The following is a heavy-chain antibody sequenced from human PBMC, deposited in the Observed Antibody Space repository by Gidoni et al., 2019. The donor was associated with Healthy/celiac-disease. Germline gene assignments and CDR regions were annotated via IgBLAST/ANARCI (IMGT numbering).Heavy chain of an antibody. D-gene: IGHD2-15*01. Sequence: EVQLVESGGGLVQPGGSLSLPCAASGFTFSSYWMHLVSQSPGKGLVWGSRINSDGSSTSYADSVKGRLTISRDNAKNTLYLQMNSLRAEDTAVYYCARGERLLFYWGQGTLVTVSS. CDR2: INSDGSST. J-gene: IGHJ4*02. V-gene: IGHV3-74*01. CDR1: GFTFSSYW. CDR3: ARGERLLFY.